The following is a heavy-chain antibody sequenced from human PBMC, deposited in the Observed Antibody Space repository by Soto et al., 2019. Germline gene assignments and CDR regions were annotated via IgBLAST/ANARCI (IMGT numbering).Heavy chain of an antibody. CDR3: TNQRYDYVWGSPDD. Sequence: GGSLRLSCAASGFTFSGSAMHWVRQASGKGLEWVGRIRSKANSYATAYAASVKGRFTISRDDSKNTAYLQMNSLKTEDTAVYYCTNQRYDYVWGSPDDWGQGTLVTVSS. CDR2: IRSKANSYAT. J-gene: IGHJ4*02. D-gene: IGHD3-16*01. V-gene: IGHV3-73*01. CDR1: GFTFSGSA.